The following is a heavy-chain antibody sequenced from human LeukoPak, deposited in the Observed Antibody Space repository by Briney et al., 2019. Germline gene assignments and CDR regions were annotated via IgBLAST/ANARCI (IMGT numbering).Heavy chain of an antibody. V-gene: IGHV3-23*05. CDR3: SKDVVPDSGWDLDY. D-gene: IGHD6-19*01. Sequence: GGSLRLSCTASGFSFSTYSMTWVRQGPGKGLEWVLSIYNSGSKTFYADSVKGRFTISRDNSKNTLYLQMYSLTAEDTAIYYCSKDVVPDSGWDLDYWGQGTLVTVSS. CDR2: IYNSGSKT. CDR1: GFSFSTYS. J-gene: IGHJ4*02.